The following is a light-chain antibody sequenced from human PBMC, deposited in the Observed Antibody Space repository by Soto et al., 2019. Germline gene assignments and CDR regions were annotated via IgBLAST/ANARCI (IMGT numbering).Light chain of an antibody. Sequence: EIVMTQSPATLSVSPGERATLSCRASQSVSSNLAWYQQKPGQAPRLLIYGGSTRATGIPARFSGSGSGTGFTLTISSLQSEDFAVYYCQQYNNWLWTFGQGTKVEIK. J-gene: IGKJ1*01. CDR1: QSVSSN. CDR3: QQYNNWLWT. V-gene: IGKV3-15*01. CDR2: GGS.